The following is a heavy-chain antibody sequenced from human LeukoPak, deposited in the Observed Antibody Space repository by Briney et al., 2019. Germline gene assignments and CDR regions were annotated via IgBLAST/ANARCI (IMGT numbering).Heavy chain of an antibody. CDR3: ARSSGSVYKLDP. CDR1: GGAISSYY. D-gene: IGHD6-19*01. V-gene: IGHV4-59*08. CDR2: IYYSGSS. Sequence: SESLSLTCTVSGGAISSYYWSWLRQPPGKGLEWIGYIYYSGSSNYNPSLERRLTISVDTSKIPYYLKPSSVTAADTAVYYCARSSGSVYKLDPWGQGTLVTVSS. J-gene: IGHJ5*02.